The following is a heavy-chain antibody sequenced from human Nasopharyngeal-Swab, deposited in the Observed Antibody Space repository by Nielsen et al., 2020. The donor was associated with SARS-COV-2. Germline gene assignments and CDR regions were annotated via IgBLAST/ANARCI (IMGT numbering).Heavy chain of an antibody. Sequence: WIRQPPGKGLELIGSIYYSGGTYYNPSLKSRVTISVDTSKNQFSLKLSSVTAADTAVYYCARPGYDSSGYTSYFDYWGQGTLVTVSS. CDR2: IYYSGGT. CDR3: ARPGYDSSGYTSYFDY. D-gene: IGHD3-22*01. V-gene: IGHV4-39*01. J-gene: IGHJ4*02.